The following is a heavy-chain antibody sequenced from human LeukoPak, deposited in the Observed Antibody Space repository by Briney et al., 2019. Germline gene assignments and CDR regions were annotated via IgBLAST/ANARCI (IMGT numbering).Heavy chain of an antibody. V-gene: IGHV3-33*01. CDR1: GFTFSSYG. J-gene: IGHJ4*02. Sequence: QTGGSLRLSCAASGFTFSSYGMHWVRQAPGKGLEWVAVIWYDGSNKYYADSVKGRFTISRDNSKNTLYLQMNSLRAEDTAVYYCARDRNGNYGRWGFDYWGQGTLVTVSS. CDR3: ARDRNGNYGRWGFDY. CDR2: IWYDGSNK. D-gene: IGHD4-17*01.